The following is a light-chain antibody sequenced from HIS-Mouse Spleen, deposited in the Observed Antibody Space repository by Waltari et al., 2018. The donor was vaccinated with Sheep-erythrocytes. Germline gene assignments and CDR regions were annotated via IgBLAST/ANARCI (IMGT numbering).Light chain of an antibody. Sequence: DIVMTQSPFSLSVTPGEPASISCRSSQSLLHSNGYNYLDWYLQQPGQSPQLMIYLGSNRTSVVPGRFSRSGSSTDFTLKISRVEAEYVRVYYCMQALQTPRTFGQGTKVEIK. CDR1: QSLLHSNGYNY. CDR2: LGS. CDR3: MQALQTPRT. J-gene: IGKJ1*01. V-gene: IGKV2-28*01.